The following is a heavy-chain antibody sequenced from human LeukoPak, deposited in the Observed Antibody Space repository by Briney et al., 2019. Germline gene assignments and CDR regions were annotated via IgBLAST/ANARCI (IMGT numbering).Heavy chain of an antibody. D-gene: IGHD4-11*01. V-gene: IGHV4-59*04. Sequence: SETLSLTCTVSGGSISSYYWSWIRQPPGKGLEWIGYIYHSGSTYYNPSLKSRVTISVDRSKNQFSLKLSSVTASDTAVYYCARRPNAVTFDYWGQGTLVTVSS. J-gene: IGHJ4*02. CDR2: IYHSGST. CDR1: GGSISSYY. CDR3: ARRPNAVTFDY.